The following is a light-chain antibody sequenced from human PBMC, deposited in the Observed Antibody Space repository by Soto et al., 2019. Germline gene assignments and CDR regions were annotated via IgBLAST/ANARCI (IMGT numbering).Light chain of an antibody. CDR3: QQYGSSPRT. V-gene: IGKV3-20*01. CDR2: GAS. J-gene: IGKJ1*01. Sequence: SLSPGDRSTSPCKGGKSASRAIQSVSSYLAWYQQKPGQAPRLLIYGASNRATGVPGRFSGSGSETEFTLTISRLQPEDFAVYYCQQYGSSPRTFGQGTKVDIK. CDR1: QSVSSY.